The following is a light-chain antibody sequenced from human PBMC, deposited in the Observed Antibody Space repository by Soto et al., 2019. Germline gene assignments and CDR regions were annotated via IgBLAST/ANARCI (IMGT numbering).Light chain of an antibody. V-gene: IGLV2-14*01. Sequence: QSVLTQPASVSGSPGQSITISCTGTSSDVGGYNHVSWYKQHPGKAPKLIIYEVSNRPSGVSNRFSGSKSGNTASLTISGLQAEDETDYYCSSYTSSSTLVFGTGTKVTVL. CDR1: SSDVGGYNH. CDR2: EVS. J-gene: IGLJ1*01. CDR3: SSYTSSSTLV.